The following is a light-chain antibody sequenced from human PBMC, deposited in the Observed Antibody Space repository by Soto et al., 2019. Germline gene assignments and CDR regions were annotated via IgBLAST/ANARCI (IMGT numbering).Light chain of an antibody. CDR2: KVS. V-gene: IGKV2-30*01. CDR3: MQGPHWPLT. Sequence: DVVMTQSPLSLPVTLGQPAAISCKSSQSLVYSDGNTFLTWFQQRPGQSPRRLIYKVSNRDSGVPDEFSGSGSGTDFTLKISRVEAEDVGIYYCMQGPHWPLTFGGGTKVEIK. CDR1: QSLVYSDGNTF. J-gene: IGKJ4*01.